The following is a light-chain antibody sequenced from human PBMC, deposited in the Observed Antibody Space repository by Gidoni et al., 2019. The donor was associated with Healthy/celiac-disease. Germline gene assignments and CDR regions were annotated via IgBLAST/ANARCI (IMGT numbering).Light chain of an antibody. CDR3: QVWDSSSGV. CDR1: HIGSKS. V-gene: IGLV3-21*02. J-gene: IGLJ3*02. Sequence: SSVLTQPPSVSVAPGHPARITCGGNHIGSKSVHWYQQKPGQAPVLVVYDDRDRPSGIPGRFSGSNAGNTATLTSSRVEAGDEADYYCQVWDSSSGVFGGGTKLTVL. CDR2: DDR.